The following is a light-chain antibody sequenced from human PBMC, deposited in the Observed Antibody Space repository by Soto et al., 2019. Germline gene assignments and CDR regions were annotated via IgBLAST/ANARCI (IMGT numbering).Light chain of an antibody. CDR3: QQSDSYPYT. V-gene: IGKV1-39*01. J-gene: IGKJ2*01. CDR2: AAS. CDR1: QSVTDD. Sequence: DIQMTQSPSSLSLSVGDRVAITCRASQSVTDDLNWYQQKPGKAPKLLVYAASSLQSGVPSRFSVNGSGTDFTLTISSLQPEDFASYYCQQSDSYPYTFGQGTKLEMK.